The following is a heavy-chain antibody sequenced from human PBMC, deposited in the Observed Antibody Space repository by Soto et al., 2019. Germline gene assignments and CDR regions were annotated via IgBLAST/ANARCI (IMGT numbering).Heavy chain of an antibody. CDR3: ARDTGNWNDRYFDY. CDR2: IIPILGIA. CDR1: GGTFSSYT. Sequence: SVKVSCKASGGTFSSYTISWVRQAPGQGLEWMGRIIPILGIANYAQKFQGRVTITADKSTSTAYMELSSLRSEDTAVYYCARDTGNWNDRYFDYWGQGTLVTVSS. D-gene: IGHD1-20*01. V-gene: IGHV1-69*04. J-gene: IGHJ4*02.